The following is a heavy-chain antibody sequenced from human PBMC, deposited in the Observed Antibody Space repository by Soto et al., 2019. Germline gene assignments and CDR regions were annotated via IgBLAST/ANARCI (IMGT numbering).Heavy chain of an antibody. Sequence: GGSLRLSCAASGFTFSDYGMHWVRQAPGKGLEWVTVIWYDGSNEYYADSVKGRFTVSRDNSKNTVFLQMNSLRAEDTAVYYCARDWGKGWNSWLDRWGQGTRVTVSS. J-gene: IGHJ5*02. CDR2: IWYDGSNE. CDR3: ARDWGKGWNSWLDR. D-gene: IGHD3-16*01. CDR1: GFTFSDYG. V-gene: IGHV3-33*01.